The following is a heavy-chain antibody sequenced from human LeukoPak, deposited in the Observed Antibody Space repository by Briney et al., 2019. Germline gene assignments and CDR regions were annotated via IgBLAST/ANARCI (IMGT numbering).Heavy chain of an antibody. CDR3: ARKGRGQQLVRNAFDI. Sequence: PSETLSLTCTVSGYSISSGYYWGWIRQPPGKGLEWIGSIYHSGSTYYNPSLKSRVTISVDTSKNQFSLKLSSVTAADTAVYYCARKGRGQQLVRNAFDIWGQGTMVTVSS. V-gene: IGHV4-38-2*02. J-gene: IGHJ3*02. D-gene: IGHD6-13*01. CDR2: IYHSGST. CDR1: GYSISSGYY.